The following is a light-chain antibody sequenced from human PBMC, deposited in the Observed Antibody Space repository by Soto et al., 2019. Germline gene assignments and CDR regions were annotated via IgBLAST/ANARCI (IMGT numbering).Light chain of an antibody. CDR1: QSVSSNY. CDR2: GSS. Sequence: EIVLTQSPDTLSLSPGERAALSCRASQSVSSNYVAWYQQKPGQAPRLLTHGSSSRATGVPDRFSGRGSGTTFTLVISRLEPEDFAVHYCQQYGTSPFTFGQGTKVDI. J-gene: IGKJ2*01. CDR3: QQYGTSPFT. V-gene: IGKV3-20*01.